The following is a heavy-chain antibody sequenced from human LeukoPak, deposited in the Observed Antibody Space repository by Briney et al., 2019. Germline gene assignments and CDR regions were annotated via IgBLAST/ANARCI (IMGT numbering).Heavy chain of an antibody. CDR1: GFTCSTYW. Sequence: GGSLRLSCAASGFTCSTYWMSWVRQAPGKGLEWVANIKQDGSDKFYVDSVKGRFTISRDNAKNSMYLQMNSLRAEDTAVYYCARVLPVASRDYWGQGTLVTVSS. V-gene: IGHV3-7*01. CDR2: IKQDGSDK. J-gene: IGHJ4*02. D-gene: IGHD2-2*01. CDR3: ARVLPVASRDY.